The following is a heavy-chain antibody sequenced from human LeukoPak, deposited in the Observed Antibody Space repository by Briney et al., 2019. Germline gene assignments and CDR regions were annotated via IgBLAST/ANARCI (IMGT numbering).Heavy chain of an antibody. J-gene: IGHJ4*02. CDR1: GFTFSDYY. Sequence: GGSLRLSCAASGFTFSDYYMSWIRQAPGKGLEWVSYISSSGSTIYYADSVKGRFTISRDNAKNSLYLQMNSLRAEDTAVYYCARMAPELPPPQRSADPELIDYWGQGTLVTVSS. CDR2: ISSSGSTI. V-gene: IGHV3-11*04. D-gene: IGHD1-26*01. CDR3: ARMAPELPPPQRSADPELIDY.